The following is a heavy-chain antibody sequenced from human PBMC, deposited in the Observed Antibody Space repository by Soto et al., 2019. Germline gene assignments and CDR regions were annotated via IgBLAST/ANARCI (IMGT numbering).Heavy chain of an antibody. D-gene: IGHD3-22*01. V-gene: IGHV3-30*18. CDR1: GFTFSIYG. CDR2: ISYDGSNK. CDR3: AKVKPHMIVVVITDY. J-gene: IGHJ4*02. Sequence: GGSLRLACAASGFTFSIYGMHWVRHAPGKGLEWVAVISYDGSNKYYADSVKGRFTISRDNSKNTLYLQMNSLRAEDTAVYYCAKVKPHMIVVVITDYWGQGTLVTVSS.